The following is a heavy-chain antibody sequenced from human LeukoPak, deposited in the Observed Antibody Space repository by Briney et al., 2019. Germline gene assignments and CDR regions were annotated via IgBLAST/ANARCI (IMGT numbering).Heavy chain of an antibody. CDR1: GGTFSSYA. D-gene: IGHD5-24*01. J-gene: IGHJ3*02. V-gene: IGHV1-69*05. CDR3: ASSRDGYNSLDI. Sequence: GASVKVSCKASGGTFSSYAISWVRQAPGQGLEWMGGIIPIFGTANYAQKFQGRVTITTDESTSTAYMELSSLRSEDTAVYYCASSRDGYNSLDIWGQGTMVTVSS. CDR2: IIPIFGTA.